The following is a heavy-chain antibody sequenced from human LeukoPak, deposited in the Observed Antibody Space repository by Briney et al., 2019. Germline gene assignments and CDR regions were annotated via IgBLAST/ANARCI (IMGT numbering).Heavy chain of an antibody. V-gene: IGHV1-18*01. Sequence: VASVKVSCKASGYTFTSYGISWVRQAPGQGLEWMGWISAYNGNTNYAQKLQGRVTMTTDTSTSTAYMELRSLRSDDTAVYYCARVHPSSWARGHWFDPWGQGTLVTVSS. CDR1: GYTFTSYG. J-gene: IGHJ5*02. CDR2: ISAYNGNT. CDR3: ARVHPSSWARGHWFDP. D-gene: IGHD6-13*01.